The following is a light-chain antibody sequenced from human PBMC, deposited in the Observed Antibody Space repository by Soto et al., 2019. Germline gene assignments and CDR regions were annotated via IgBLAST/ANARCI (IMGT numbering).Light chain of an antibody. CDR2: YDS. CDR1: NIGSKS. V-gene: IGLV3-21*04. Sequence: SYELTQPPSVSVAPGKTARITCGGNNIGSKSVHWYQQKPGQAPVLVIYYDSDRPSGIPERFSGSNSGNTATLTIRRVEAGDEADYYCQVWDSSSDLNWVFGGGTKLTVL. CDR3: QVWDSSSDLNWV. J-gene: IGLJ3*02.